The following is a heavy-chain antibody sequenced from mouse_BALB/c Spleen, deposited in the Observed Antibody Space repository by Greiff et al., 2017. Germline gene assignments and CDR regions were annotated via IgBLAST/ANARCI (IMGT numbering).Heavy chain of an antibody. CDR2: IDPANGNT. CDR1: GFNIKDTY. Sequence: EVQLQQSGAELVKPGASVKLSCTASGFNIKDTYMHWVKQRPEQGLEWIGRIDPANGNTKYDPRFQGKATITADTSSNTAYLQLSSLTSEDTAVYYCARTYYRYDSYYYAMDYWGQGTSVTVSS. V-gene: IGHV14-3*02. CDR3: ARTYYRYDSYYYAMDY. D-gene: IGHD2-14*01. J-gene: IGHJ4*01.